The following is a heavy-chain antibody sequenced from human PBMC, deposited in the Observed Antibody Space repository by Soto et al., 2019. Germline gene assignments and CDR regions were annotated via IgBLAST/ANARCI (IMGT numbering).Heavy chain of an antibody. V-gene: IGHV1-69*01. CDR1: GGTFSSYA. J-gene: IGHJ5*02. CDR3: ARDGDPYSSSWYGNWFDR. Sequence: QVQLVQSGAEVKKPGSSVKVSCKASGGTFSSYAISWVRQAPGQGLEWMGGIIPIFGTANYAQKFQGRVTITADESTSTAYMELSSLRSEDTAVYYCARDGDPYSSSWYGNWFDRWGQGTLVTVSS. CDR2: IIPIFGTA. D-gene: IGHD6-13*01.